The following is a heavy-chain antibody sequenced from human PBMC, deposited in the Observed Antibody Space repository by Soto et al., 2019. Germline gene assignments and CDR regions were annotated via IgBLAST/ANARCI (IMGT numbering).Heavy chain of an antibody. CDR3: ARGDRGGSGSPASYYYSGLDV. J-gene: IGHJ6*02. Sequence: DVHLLESGGHLVQPGGSLRLSCAASGFTFSSYARSWVRQAPGKGLEWVSSVSAGGDMTYYSDSVKGRFTISRDNSNNALFLQMNSLRIEDTALYSCARGDRGGSGSPASYYYSGLDVWGQGATVTVS. CDR2: VSAGGDMT. CDR1: GFTFSSYA. V-gene: IGHV3-23*01. D-gene: IGHD3-10*01.